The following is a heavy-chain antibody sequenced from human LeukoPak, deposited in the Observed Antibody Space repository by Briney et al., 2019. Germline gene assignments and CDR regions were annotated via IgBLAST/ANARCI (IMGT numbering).Heavy chain of an antibody. CDR1: GFIFSSYG. V-gene: IGHV3-30*02. CDR2: IRYDGGNK. Sequence: GGSLRLSCAASGFIFSSYGMHWVRQAPGKGLEWVAFIRYDGGNKYYADSVKGRFTISRDNSKNTLYLQMNSLRAEDTAVYYCAVANIRSPFDYWGQGTLVTVSS. J-gene: IGHJ4*02. D-gene: IGHD2-21*01. CDR3: AVANIRSPFDY.